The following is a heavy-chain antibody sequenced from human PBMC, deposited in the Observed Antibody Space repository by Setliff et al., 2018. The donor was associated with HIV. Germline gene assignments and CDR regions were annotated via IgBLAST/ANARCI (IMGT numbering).Heavy chain of an antibody. CDR2: IYHSGST. CDR3: ARGEKGSTVAARGDYFDY. V-gene: IGHV4-38-2*01. D-gene: IGHD6-6*01. CDR1: GYSISSGYY. Sequence: SETLSLTCAVSGYSISSGYYWGWIRQPPGKGLEWIGSIYHSGSTYYNPSLKSRVTISVDTSKNQFSLKLSSVTAADTAVYYCARGEKGSTVAARGDYFDYWGQGTLVTVSS. J-gene: IGHJ4*02.